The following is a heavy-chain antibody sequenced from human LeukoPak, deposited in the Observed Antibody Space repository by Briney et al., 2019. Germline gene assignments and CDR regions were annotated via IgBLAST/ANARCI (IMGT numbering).Heavy chain of an antibody. CDR3: ARGHFDFWSGSHDYFDY. D-gene: IGHD3-3*01. V-gene: IGHV1-3*01. CDR2: INAGYGNT. J-gene: IGHJ4*02. CDR1: GYTFTSYA. Sequence: ASVKVSCKASGYTFTSYAMHWVRQAPGQRLEWMGWINAGYGNTKYSQKFQGRVTITRDTSASTAYMELSSLRSEDTAVYYCARGHFDFWSGSHDYFDYWGQGTLVTVSS.